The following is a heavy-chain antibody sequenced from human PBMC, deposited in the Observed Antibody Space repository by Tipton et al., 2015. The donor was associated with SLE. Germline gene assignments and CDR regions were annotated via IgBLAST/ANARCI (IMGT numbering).Heavy chain of an antibody. D-gene: IGHD2-21*02. CDR1: GYTFTSYG. CDR2: ISAYNGNT. J-gene: IGHJ6*03. Sequence: QLVQSGAEVKKPGASVKVSCKASGYTFTSYGISWVRQAPGQGLEWMGWISAYNGNTNYAQKLQGRVTMTTDTSTSTAYMELRSLRSDDTAVYYCARDAASVVVTIGGYYYMDVWGKGTTVTVSS. CDR3: ARDAASVVVTIGGYYYMDV. V-gene: IGHV1-18*04.